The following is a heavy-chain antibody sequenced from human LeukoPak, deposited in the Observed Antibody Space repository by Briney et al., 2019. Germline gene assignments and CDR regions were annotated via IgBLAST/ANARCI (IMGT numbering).Heavy chain of an antibody. CDR1: GGSFSGYY. J-gene: IGHJ5*02. Sequence: PSETLSLTCAVYGGSFSGYYWSWIRQPPGKGLEWIGEINHSGSTNYNPSLKSRVTISVDTSKNQFSLKLSSVTAADTAVYYCATEPPPYYYDSSGYPNWFDPWGQGTLVTVSS. D-gene: IGHD3-22*01. CDR3: ATEPPPYYYDSSGYPNWFDP. V-gene: IGHV4-34*01. CDR2: INHSGST.